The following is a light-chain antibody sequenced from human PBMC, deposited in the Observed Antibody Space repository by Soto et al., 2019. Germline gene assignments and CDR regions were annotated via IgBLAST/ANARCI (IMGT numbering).Light chain of an antibody. Sequence: QAVVTQEPSFSVSPGGTVTLTCGLTSGSVSILSYPSWYQQTPGQAPRTLIYSTNTRSSGVPDRFSGSILGTKAALTIAGAQAEDDSRYYCALYLASGNMVFGGGTKLTVL. V-gene: IGLV8-61*01. CDR3: ALYLASGNMV. J-gene: IGLJ3*02. CDR2: STN. CDR1: SGSVSILSY.